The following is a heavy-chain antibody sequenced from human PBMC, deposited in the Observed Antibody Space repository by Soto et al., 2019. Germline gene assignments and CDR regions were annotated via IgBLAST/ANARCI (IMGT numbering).Heavy chain of an antibody. Sequence: SETLSLTCTVSGGSISSYYWSWIRQPPGKGLEWIGYIYYSGGTNYNPSLKSRVTISLDTSKNQFSLKLSSVPAADTAVYYCARMGKLQSPNDYWGQGTLVTVSS. D-gene: IGHD2-15*01. V-gene: IGHV4-59*08. CDR3: ARMGKLQSPNDY. CDR2: IYYSGGT. CDR1: GGSISSYY. J-gene: IGHJ4*02.